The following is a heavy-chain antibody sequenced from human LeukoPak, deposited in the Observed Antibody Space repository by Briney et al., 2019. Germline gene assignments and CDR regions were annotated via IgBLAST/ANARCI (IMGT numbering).Heavy chain of an antibody. V-gene: IGHV4-4*07. CDR2: IYSSGST. D-gene: IGHD2-21*02. CDR3: ARGGDGPDY. J-gene: IGHJ4*02. CDR1: GGSISSYY. Sequence: SETLSLTCTVSGGSISSYYWSWIRQPAGKGLEWIGRIYSSGSTNYNSSLKSRVIMSVDTSKNQSSLKLTSVTAADTAVYYCARGGDGPDYWAQGTLVTVSS.